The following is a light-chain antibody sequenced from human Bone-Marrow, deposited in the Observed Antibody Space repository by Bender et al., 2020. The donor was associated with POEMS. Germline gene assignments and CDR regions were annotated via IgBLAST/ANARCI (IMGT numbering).Light chain of an antibody. CDR1: SRYVGGYNY. CDR3: SSYTASGSVV. J-gene: IGLJ1*01. CDR2: EVN. Sequence: QSALTQPPSASGSPGQSVTISCTGSSRYVGGYNYVSWYQQHPGRAPKLLIYEVNKRPSGVPDRFSGSKSGNTASLTISGLQPQDDGDYFCSSYTASGSVVFGTGTQVSVL. V-gene: IGLV2-8*01.